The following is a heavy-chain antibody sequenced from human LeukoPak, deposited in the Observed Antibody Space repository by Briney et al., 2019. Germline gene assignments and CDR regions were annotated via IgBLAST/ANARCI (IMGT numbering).Heavy chain of an antibody. CDR3: ARGQARLSWFDP. J-gene: IGHJ5*02. CDR1: GGSMSSENEY. CDR2: VYNTGST. D-gene: IGHD6-19*01. Sequence: SETLSLTCSVSGGSMSSENEYWGWIRQTPGKGLEWIGSVYNTGSTDYNPSLKRRFSISIDTSKNQFSLKLSSVTAADTAVYYCARGQARLSWFDPWGQGTLVTVSS. V-gene: IGHV4-39*01.